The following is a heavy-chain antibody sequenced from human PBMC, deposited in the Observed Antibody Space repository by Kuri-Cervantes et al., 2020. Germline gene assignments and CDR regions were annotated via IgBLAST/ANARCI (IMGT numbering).Heavy chain of an antibody. D-gene: IGHD3-16*01. CDR1: GYTFTSYA. CDR2: INPNGGST. J-gene: IGHJ4*02. CDR3: ARAGGEATDVFDY. V-gene: IGHV1-46*01. Sequence: ASVKVSCKASGYTFTSYAISWVRQAPGQGLEWIGIINPNGGSTSYAQKLQGRVTMTRDTSTSTVYMELSSLRSEDTAVYYCARAGGEATDVFDYWGQGTLVTVSS.